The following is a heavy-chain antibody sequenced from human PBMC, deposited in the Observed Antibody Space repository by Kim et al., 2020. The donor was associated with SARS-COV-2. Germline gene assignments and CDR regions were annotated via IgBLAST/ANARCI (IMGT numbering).Heavy chain of an antibody. J-gene: IGHJ4*02. Sequence: SETLSLTCTVSGGSISSYYWSWIRQPPGKGLEWIGYIYYSGSTNYNPFLKSRVTISVDTSKNQFSLKLNSVTATDTAVYYCAGSHQTGDYWGQGTLVTVS. CDR2: IYYSGST. CDR1: GGSISSYY. CDR3: AGSHQTGDY. V-gene: IGHV4-59*08.